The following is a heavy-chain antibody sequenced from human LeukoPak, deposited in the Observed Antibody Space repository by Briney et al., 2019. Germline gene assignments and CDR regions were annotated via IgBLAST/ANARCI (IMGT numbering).Heavy chain of an antibody. D-gene: IGHD4-11*01. Sequence: SGGSLRLSCAASGFTFSSYWMHWVRQAPGKGLVWVSRINSDGSSTSYADSVKGRFTISRDNAKNTLYLQVNSLRAEDTAVYYCAKAKSYYSNYDYWGQGTLVTVSS. J-gene: IGHJ4*02. CDR2: INSDGSST. CDR3: AKAKSYYSNYDY. V-gene: IGHV3-74*01. CDR1: GFTFSSYW.